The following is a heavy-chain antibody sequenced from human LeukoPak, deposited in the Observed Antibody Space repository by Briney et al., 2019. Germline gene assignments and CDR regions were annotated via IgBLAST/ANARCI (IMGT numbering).Heavy chain of an antibody. Sequence: SETLSLTCTVSGGSISSYYWSWIRQPPGKGLEWIGYIYYSGSTNYNPSLKSRVTTSVDTSKNQFSLKLSSVTAADTAVYYCARGRYCSSTSCYGFDPWGQGTLVTVSS. CDR2: IYYSGST. J-gene: IGHJ5*02. V-gene: IGHV4-59*01. D-gene: IGHD2-2*01. CDR3: ARGRYCSSTSCYGFDP. CDR1: GGSISSYY.